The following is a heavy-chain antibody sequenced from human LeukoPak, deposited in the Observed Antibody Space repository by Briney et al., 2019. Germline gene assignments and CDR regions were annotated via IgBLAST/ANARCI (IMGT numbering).Heavy chain of an antibody. CDR2: MKEDGGEK. CDR3: ARDRDGSGSYYNWEYYYYGMDV. J-gene: IGHJ6*02. D-gene: IGHD3-10*01. Sequence: GGSLRLSCAASGFIFSPYWVTWVRQAPGMGLEWVANMKEDGGEKFYVDSVRGRFTISRDNAKNSVYLQMNSLRAEDTAVYYCARDRDGSGSYYNWEYYYYGMDVWGQGTTVTVSS. CDR1: GFIFSPYW. V-gene: IGHV3-7*01.